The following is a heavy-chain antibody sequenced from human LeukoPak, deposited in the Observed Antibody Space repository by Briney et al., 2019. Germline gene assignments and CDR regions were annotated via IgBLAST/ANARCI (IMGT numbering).Heavy chain of an antibody. CDR3: ARGGCGSTSCWNWFDP. V-gene: IGHV4-59*01. CDR1: GGSISSYY. D-gene: IGHD2-2*01. Sequence: KSSETLSLTCTVSGGSISSYYWSWIRQPPGKGLEWIGYIFYSGSTNYNPSLKSRVIISVDTSKNQFSLKLSSVTAADTAVYYCARGGCGSTSCWNWFDPWGQGTLVTVSS. CDR2: IFYSGST. J-gene: IGHJ5*02.